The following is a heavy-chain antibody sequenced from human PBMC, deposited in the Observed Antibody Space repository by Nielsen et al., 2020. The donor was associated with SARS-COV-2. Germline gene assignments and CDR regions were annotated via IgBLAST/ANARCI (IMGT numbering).Heavy chain of an antibody. Sequence: GESLKISCKGSGYSFTSYWISWVRQMPGKGLEWMGRIDPSDSYTNYSPSFQGHVTISADKSISTAYLQWSSLKASDTAMYYCARLSTMVRGVTFDAFDIWGQGTMVTVSS. V-gene: IGHV5-10-1*01. D-gene: IGHD3-10*01. CDR1: GYSFTSYW. J-gene: IGHJ3*02. CDR2: IDPSDSYT. CDR3: ARLSTMVRGVTFDAFDI.